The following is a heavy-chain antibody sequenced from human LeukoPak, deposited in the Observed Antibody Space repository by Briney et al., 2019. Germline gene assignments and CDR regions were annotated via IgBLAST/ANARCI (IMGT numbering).Heavy chain of an antibody. V-gene: IGHV3-48*04. Sequence: GGSLRLSCAASGFTFSSYSMNWVRQAPGKGLEWVSYISSCSSTIYYADSVKGRFTISRDNAKNSLYLQMNSLRAEDTAVYYCARDPPYGSGSNWFDPWGQGTLVTVSS. D-gene: IGHD3-10*01. CDR1: GFTFSSYS. CDR3: ARDPPYGSGSNWFDP. CDR2: ISSCSSTI. J-gene: IGHJ5*02.